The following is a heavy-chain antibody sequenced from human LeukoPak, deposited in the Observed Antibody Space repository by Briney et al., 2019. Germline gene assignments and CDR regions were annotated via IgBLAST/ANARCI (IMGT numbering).Heavy chain of an antibody. J-gene: IGHJ4*02. CDR1: GYTFTSYY. CDR3: AYSSGWYYFDY. V-gene: IGHV1-46*01. CDR2: INPSGGST. D-gene: IGHD6-19*01. Sequence: ASVKVSCTASGYTFTSYYMSWVRQAPGQGLEWMGIINPSGGSTSYAQKFQGRVTMTRDTSTSTVYMELSSLRSEDTAVYYCAYSSGWYYFDYWGQGTLVTVSS.